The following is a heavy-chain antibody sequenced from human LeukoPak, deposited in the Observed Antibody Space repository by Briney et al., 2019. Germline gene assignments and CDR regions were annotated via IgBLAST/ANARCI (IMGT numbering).Heavy chain of an antibody. CDR2: IYAGGIYNDGTT. J-gene: IGHJ4*02. D-gene: IGHD3-22*01. V-gene: IGHV3-66*01. CDR1: GFSVSTYF. Sequence: GGSLRLSCAASGFSVSTYFMNWVRQAPGRGLEWVSVIYAGGIYNDGTTYYGDSVKGRFTFSRDSSKNTVYLQMNSLSADDTAVYYCARDGGCTSSGCPSEYFDYWGQGALVTVSS. CDR3: ARDGGCTSSGCPSEYFDY.